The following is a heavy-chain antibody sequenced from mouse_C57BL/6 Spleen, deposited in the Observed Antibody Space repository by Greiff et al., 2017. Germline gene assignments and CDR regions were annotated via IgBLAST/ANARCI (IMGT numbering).Heavy chain of an antibody. Sequence: VPLQQPGAELVKPGASVKMSCKASGYTFTSYWITWVKQRPGQGLEWIGDIYPGSGSTNYNEKFKSKATLTVDTSSSTAYMQLSSLTSEDSAVYYCASYGSSYHYFDYWGQGTTLTVSS. CDR2: IYPGSGST. CDR1: GYTFTSYW. J-gene: IGHJ2*01. CDR3: ASYGSSYHYFDY. D-gene: IGHD1-1*01. V-gene: IGHV1-55*01.